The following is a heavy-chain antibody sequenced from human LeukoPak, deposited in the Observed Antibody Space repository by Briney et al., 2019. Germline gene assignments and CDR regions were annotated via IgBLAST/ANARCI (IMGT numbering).Heavy chain of an antibody. CDR1: GYSISSGYY. V-gene: IGHV4-38-2*01. CDR2: IYHSGST. D-gene: IGHD3-16*02. CDR3: ASLYDYVWGSYRYTYRVDY. Sequence: SETLSLTCAVSGYSISSGYYWGWIRQPPGKGLEWIGSIYHSGSTYYNPSLKSRATILVDTSKNQFSLKLSSVTAADTAVYYCASLYDYVWGSYRYTYRVDYWGQGTLATVSS. J-gene: IGHJ4*02.